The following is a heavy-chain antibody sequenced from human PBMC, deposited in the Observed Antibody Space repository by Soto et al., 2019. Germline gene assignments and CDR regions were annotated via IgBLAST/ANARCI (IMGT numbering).Heavy chain of an antibody. Sequence: SETLSLTCAVYGGSFSGYYWSWIRQPPGKGLEWIGEINHSGSTNYNPSLKSRVTISVDTSKNQFSLKLSSVTAADTAVYYCARGSPTYSSGWYSGWFDTWGQGTLVTVSS. V-gene: IGHV4-34*01. J-gene: IGHJ5*02. CDR2: INHSGST. CDR3: ARGSPTYSSGWYSGWFDT. D-gene: IGHD6-19*01. CDR1: GGSFSGYY.